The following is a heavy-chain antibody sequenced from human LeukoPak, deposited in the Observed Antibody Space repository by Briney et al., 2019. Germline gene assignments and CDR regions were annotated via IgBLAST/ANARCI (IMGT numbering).Heavy chain of an antibody. CDR3: ARHRSSGGSRYSFDY. V-gene: IGHV4-59*08. CDR2: IHYSGST. J-gene: IGHJ4*02. D-gene: IGHD2-15*01. CDR1: GGSITGYY. Sequence: SETLSLTCTVSGGSITGYYWSWVRQPPGKGLEWIAFIHYSGSTNYNPSLKSPVTISLDTSKNQFFLKVSSVTAADTAMYYCARHRSSGGSRYSFDYWGQGTLVTVSS.